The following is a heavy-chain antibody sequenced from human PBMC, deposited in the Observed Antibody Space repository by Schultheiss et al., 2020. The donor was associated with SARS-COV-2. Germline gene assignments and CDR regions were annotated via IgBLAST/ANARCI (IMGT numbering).Heavy chain of an antibody. D-gene: IGHD2-21*02. CDR2: IYYSGTT. Sequence: SETLSLTCSVSGGSISSSSYYWGWIRQPPGKGLEWIGTIYYSGTTYYNPSLKSRGTISVDTSKNQFSLKLSSVTAADTAVYYCARIVVVTARARGAFDIWGQGTMVTVSS. CDR3: ARIVVVTARARGAFDI. CDR1: GGSISSSSYY. J-gene: IGHJ3*02. V-gene: IGHV4-39*07.